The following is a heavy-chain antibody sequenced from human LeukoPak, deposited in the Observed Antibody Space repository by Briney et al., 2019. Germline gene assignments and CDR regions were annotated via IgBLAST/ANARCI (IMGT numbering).Heavy chain of an antibody. V-gene: IGHV3-23*01. CDR1: GFTFSTYA. CDR2: ITGGGDII. CDR3: VKDWRTDGLYDFDY. Sequence: GGSLRLSCVASGFTFSTYAMNWVRQAPGKGLEWVSVITGGGDIIYYADSVKGRFTISRDNSKNTVYLQMKSLRADDTAVYYCVKDWRTDGLYDFDYWGQGTLVTVSS. D-gene: IGHD5/OR15-5a*01. J-gene: IGHJ4*02.